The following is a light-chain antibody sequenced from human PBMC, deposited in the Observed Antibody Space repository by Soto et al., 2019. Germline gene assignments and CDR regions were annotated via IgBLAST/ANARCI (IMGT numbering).Light chain of an antibody. Sequence: EIVMTQSPATLSVSPGERTALSCRASQSVSGNLAWYQQTPGQAPRLLIYGASTRATGIPARFSGSGFGTEFTFTFSSLKSEDFAVYYCQQYNYRPPAFGQGTRLEIK. V-gene: IGKV3-15*01. J-gene: IGKJ5*01. CDR1: QSVSGN. CDR3: QQYNYRPPA. CDR2: GAS.